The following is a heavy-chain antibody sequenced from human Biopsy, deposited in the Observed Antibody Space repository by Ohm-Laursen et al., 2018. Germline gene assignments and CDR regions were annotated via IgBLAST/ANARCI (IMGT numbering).Heavy chain of an antibody. CDR3: ASVVLGPTNDAFDL. D-gene: IGHD3-22*01. V-gene: IGHV4-31*02. J-gene: IGHJ3*01. Sequence: SQTLSLTWPVSGGSISNGGYYWNWVRQHPGKGLEWVGYVYHSGTTYYNPSLKSRVTMSVDTSKKQLSLRLRSVTAADTAMYYCASVVLGPTNDAFDLWGQGTMVVVSS. CDR2: VYHSGTT. CDR1: GGSISNGGYY.